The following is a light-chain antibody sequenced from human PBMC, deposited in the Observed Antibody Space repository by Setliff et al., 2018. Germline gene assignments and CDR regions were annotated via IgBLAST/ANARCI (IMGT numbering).Light chain of an antibody. CDR3: NAYTSRSTYV. J-gene: IGLJ1*01. CDR1: SSDFGSYKY. Sequence: QSVLTQPPSASGSPGQSVTISCTGASSDFGSYKYVSWYQQHPGKAPKLMIYEVSKRPSGVPDRFSGSKSGNTASLTVSGLQAEDEADYYCNAYTSRSTYVFGSGTKVTVL. V-gene: IGLV2-8*01. CDR2: EVS.